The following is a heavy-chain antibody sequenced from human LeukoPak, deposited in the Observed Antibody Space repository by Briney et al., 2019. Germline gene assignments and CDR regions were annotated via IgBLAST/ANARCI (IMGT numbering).Heavy chain of an antibody. CDR1: GYTFTGYY. V-gene: IGHV1-2*02. D-gene: IGHD3-10*01. Sequence: ASVKVSCKASGYTFTGYYMHWVRQAPGQGLEWMGWINPNSGGTNYAQKFQGRVTMTRDTSISTAYMELSRLRSDDTAVYYCARDRHPNHFGDKPEYYFDYWGQGTLVTVSS. CDR2: INPNSGGT. CDR3: ARDRHPNHFGDKPEYYFDY. J-gene: IGHJ4*02.